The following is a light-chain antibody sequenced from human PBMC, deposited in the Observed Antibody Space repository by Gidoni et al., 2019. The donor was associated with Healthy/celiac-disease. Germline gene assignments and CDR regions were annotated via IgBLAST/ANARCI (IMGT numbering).Light chain of an antibody. V-gene: IGLV1-47*01. CDR3: AACDDSLSFV. J-gene: IGLJ3*02. Sequence: VSCSGSSSSIGSNYVYSYHQLPGTSRKRLLFRNHQLPSGLPDRFPGSKSASSASLAISVLRSEDEAGYYCAACDDSLSFVFGGGTKLTVL. CDR1: SSSIGSNY. CDR2: RNH.